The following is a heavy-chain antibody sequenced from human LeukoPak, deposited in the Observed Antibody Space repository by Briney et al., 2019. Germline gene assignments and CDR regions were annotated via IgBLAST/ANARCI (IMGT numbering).Heavy chain of an antibody. CDR1: GGTFSSYA. V-gene: IGHV1-69*05. CDR2: IIPIFGTA. Sequence: SVKVSCKASGGTFSSYAISWVRQAPGQGLEWMGRIIPIFGTANYAQKFQGRVTITTDESTSTAYMELSSLRSEDTAVYYCARDPSYYDSSGFLDYWGQGTLVTVSS. D-gene: IGHD3-22*01. J-gene: IGHJ4*02. CDR3: ARDPSYYDSSGFLDY.